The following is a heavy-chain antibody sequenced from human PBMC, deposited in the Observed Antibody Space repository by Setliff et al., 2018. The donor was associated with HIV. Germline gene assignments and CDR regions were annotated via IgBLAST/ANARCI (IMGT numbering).Heavy chain of an antibody. V-gene: IGHV4-30-4*02. CDR2: IYYSGST. CDR3: ARWGAGYNSYDS. J-gene: IGHJ4*02. Sequence: PSETLSLTCTVSGGSIISGDHYWSWIRQPPGKGLEWIDYIYYSGSTYYNPSLRSRVTMSVDTSKNQFSVKLNSVTAADTAVYFCARWGAGYNSYDSWGQGSLVTVSS. D-gene: IGHD5-12*01. CDR1: GGSIISGDHY.